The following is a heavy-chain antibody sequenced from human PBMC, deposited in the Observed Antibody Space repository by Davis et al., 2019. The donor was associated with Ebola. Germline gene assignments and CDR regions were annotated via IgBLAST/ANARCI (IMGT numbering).Heavy chain of an antibody. Sequence: PGGSLRLSCGASGFTFSTFGMHWVRQAPGKGLEWVAFIRNDGSNEYYADSVKGRFTISRDNSKSTLYLQMNSLRAEDTAVYYCARAPRDYWGQGTLVTVSS. V-gene: IGHV3-30*02. CDR2: IRNDGSNE. CDR1: GFTFSTFG. CDR3: ARAPRDY. J-gene: IGHJ4*02.